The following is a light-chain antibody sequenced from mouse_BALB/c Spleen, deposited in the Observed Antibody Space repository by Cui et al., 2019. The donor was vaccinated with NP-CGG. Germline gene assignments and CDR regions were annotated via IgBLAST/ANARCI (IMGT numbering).Light chain of an antibody. V-gene: IGLV1*01. J-gene: IGLJ1*01. CDR1: TGAVTTSNY. CDR3: ALWYSNHWV. Sequence: AVLTHESVLTTSPGETVTLTCRSSTGAVTTSNYANWIQEKPDHLFTGLIGGTNNRAPGVPARFSGSLFGDKAALTITGAQTEDEAIYFCALWYSNHWVFGGGTKLTVL. CDR2: GTN.